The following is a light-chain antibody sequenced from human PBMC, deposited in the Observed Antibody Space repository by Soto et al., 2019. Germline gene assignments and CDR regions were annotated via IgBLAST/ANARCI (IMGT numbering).Light chain of an antibody. V-gene: IGLV2-14*01. CDR3: SSYTTTSTLYV. Sequence: QSALTQPASVSGSLGQSITISCTGTSSDVGAYDYVSWYQQHPGKAPKLMIYDVSNRPSGVSNRFSGSKSGNTASLTISGLQAEDEADYYCSSYTTTSTLYVFGTGTKVT. J-gene: IGLJ1*01. CDR2: DVS. CDR1: SSDVGAYDY.